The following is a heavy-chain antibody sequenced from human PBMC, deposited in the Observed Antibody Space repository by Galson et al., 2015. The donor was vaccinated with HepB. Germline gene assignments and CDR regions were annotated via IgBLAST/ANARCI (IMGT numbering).Heavy chain of an antibody. D-gene: IGHD3-10*01. CDR2: IYPGDSDT. J-gene: IGHJ5*02. CDR1: GYTFSSYW. Sequence: QSGAEVKKPGESLKISCKGSGYTFSSYWIAWVRQRPGKGLEWMGIIYPGDSDTRYSPSFQGQVTISADKSTTTAYLQWSSIKASDTAMYYCARGGSGESQWLFDPWGPGTLVTVSS. CDR3: ARGGSGESQWLFDP. V-gene: IGHV5-51*01.